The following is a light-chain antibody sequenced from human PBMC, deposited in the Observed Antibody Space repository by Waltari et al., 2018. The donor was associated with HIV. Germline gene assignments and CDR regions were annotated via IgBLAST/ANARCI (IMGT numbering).Light chain of an antibody. CDR1: QSVSNW. J-gene: IGKJ2*01. Sequence: DIQLTQSPSTLSASVGDRATITCRASQSVSNWLAWYQQKPGKAPKLVIYKASSLESGVPVRFSGSGSGTEFSLTISSLQPDDFATYYCQQYDVFSTFGQGTRLEIK. CDR3: QQYDVFST. CDR2: KAS. V-gene: IGKV1-5*03.